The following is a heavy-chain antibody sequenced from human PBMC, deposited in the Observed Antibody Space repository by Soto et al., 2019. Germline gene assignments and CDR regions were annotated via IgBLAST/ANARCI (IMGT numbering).Heavy chain of an antibody. Sequence: QVQRVQSGAEVKKPGASVKVSCKASGYTLTSYDINWVRQATGQGLEWMGWMNCDSGNTGFAPNFQGRVSMTRDSSSNTAYMELSSLRSDDTAIYYCARGETFDPWGQGTLVTVSS. V-gene: IGHV1-8*01. CDR3: ARGETFDP. CDR1: GYTLTSYD. CDR2: MNCDSGNT. J-gene: IGHJ5*02.